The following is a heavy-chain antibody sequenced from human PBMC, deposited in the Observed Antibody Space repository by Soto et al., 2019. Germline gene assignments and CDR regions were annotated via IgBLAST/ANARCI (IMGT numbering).Heavy chain of an antibody. Sequence: GGSLRLSCAASGFTFDDYSMHWVRQAPGKGLEWVSLISCDGVSTYYADSVKGRFTISRDDSKNSLYLQMNSLRTEDTALYYCAKAIRRQTWGARSPLDPWGTVTLATV. CDR2: ISCDGVST. V-gene: IGHV3-43*01. J-gene: IGHJ5*02. CDR1: GFTFDDYS. D-gene: IGHD3-16*01. CDR3: AKAIRRQTWGARSPLDP.